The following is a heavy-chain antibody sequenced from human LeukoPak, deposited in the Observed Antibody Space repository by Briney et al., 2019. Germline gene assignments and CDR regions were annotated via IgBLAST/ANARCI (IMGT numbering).Heavy chain of an antibody. CDR2: ISSATSTI. J-gene: IGHJ5*02. Sequence: GGSLRLSCAASGFTFSSTGMNWVRQAPGKGLEWVSYISSATSTIYYADSVKGRFTISRDNAKNSLYLQMNSLRAEDTAVYYCARDVTYYGGDWFDPWGQGTLVTVSS. CDR1: GFTFSSTG. D-gene: IGHD4-23*01. V-gene: IGHV3-48*04. CDR3: ARDVTYYGGDWFDP.